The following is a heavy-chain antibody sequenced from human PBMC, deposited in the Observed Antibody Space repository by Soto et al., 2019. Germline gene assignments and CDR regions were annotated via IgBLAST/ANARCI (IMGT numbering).Heavy chain of an antibody. Sequence: VGSLRLSCAASGFTFSSYAMHWVRQAPGTGLEWVAVISYDGRDKYYPDSVKGRFTISRDNSKNTLYLQMNSLRAEDTAVYYCAREWLRQKYFDYCGQGTLVTVSS. D-gene: IGHD5-12*01. CDR1: GFTFSSYA. CDR2: ISYDGRDK. CDR3: AREWLRQKYFDY. J-gene: IGHJ4*02. V-gene: IGHV3-30*04.